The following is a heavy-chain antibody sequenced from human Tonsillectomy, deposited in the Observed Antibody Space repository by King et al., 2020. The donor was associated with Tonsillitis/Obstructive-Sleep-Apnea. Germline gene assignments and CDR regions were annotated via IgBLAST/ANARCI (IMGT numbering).Heavy chain of an antibody. CDR1: GYTFTSYG. CDR2: ISAYNGNT. CDR3: AREVVVVPAASPYYYYYMDV. V-gene: IGHV1-18*01. Sequence: QVQLVPSGAEVTKPGASVKVSCKASGYTFTSYGISWVRQAPGQGLEWMGWISAYNGNTNYAQKLQGRVTMTTDTSTSTAYMELRSLRSDDTAVYYCAREVVVVPAASPYYYYYMDVWGKGTTVTVSS. D-gene: IGHD2-2*01. J-gene: IGHJ6*03.